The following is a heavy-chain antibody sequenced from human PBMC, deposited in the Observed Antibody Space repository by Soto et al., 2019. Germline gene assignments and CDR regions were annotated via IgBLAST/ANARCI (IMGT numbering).Heavy chain of an antibody. CDR1: GFTFSSYW. CDR2: IKQDGSDI. D-gene: IGHD6-19*01. J-gene: IGHJ3*01. Sequence: PGGSLRLSCAASGFTFSSYWMSWVRQAPGKGPEWVANIKQDGSDIYYVDSVKGRFTISRDNAKNSLYLQMNSLRAEDTAVYYCARPLGWRDAFDVWGQGTMVTVSS. V-gene: IGHV3-7*01. CDR3: ARPLGWRDAFDV.